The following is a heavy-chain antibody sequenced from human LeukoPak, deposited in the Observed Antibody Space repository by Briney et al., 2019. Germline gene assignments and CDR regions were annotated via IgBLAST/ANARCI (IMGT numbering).Heavy chain of an antibody. CDR3: ARVHLYYYGSGSTDY. Sequence: GGSLRLSCAASGFTFSSYEMNWVRQAPGKGLEWVSYISSSGSTIYYADSVKGRYTISRDNAKNSLYLQMNSLSAEDTAVYYCARVHLYYYGSGSTDYWGQGTLVTVSS. V-gene: IGHV3-48*03. J-gene: IGHJ4*02. CDR1: GFTFSSYE. D-gene: IGHD3-10*01. CDR2: ISSSGSTI.